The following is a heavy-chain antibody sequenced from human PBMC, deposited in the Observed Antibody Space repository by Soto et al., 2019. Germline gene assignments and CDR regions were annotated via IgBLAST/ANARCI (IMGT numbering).Heavy chain of an antibody. D-gene: IGHD2-2*01. V-gene: IGHV3-23*01. CDR3: ARESHCSSTSCYAFDY. CDR1: RFTVKSYA. Sequence: RLCCSACRFTVKSYAMSLVRKTQGKGLEWVSAISGSGGSTYYADSVKGRFTISRDNAKNSLYLQMNSLRAEDTAVYYCARESHCSSTSCYAFDYWGQGTLVTVSS. CDR2: ISGSGGST. J-gene: IGHJ4*02.